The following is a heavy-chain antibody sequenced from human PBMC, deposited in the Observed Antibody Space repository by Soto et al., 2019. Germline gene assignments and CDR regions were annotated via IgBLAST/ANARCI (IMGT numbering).Heavy chain of an antibody. CDR3: ARSLLDEYSSSWRSAYYGMDV. Sequence: ASVKVSCKASGYTFTNYAMHWVRQAPGQRLEWMGWINPNSGGTNNAQKFQGRVTMTRDTSTSTVYMELSALIPDDTAVYYCARSLLDEYSSSWRSAYYGMDVWGQGTTVTVSS. CDR2: INPNSGGT. J-gene: IGHJ6*02. V-gene: IGHV1-2*02. CDR1: GYTFTNYA. D-gene: IGHD6-13*01.